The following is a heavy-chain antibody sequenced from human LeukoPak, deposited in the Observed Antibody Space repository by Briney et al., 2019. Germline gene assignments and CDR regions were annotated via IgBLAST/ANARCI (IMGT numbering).Heavy chain of an antibody. Sequence: ASVKVSCMSFGYTFSTYGISWVRQAPGQGLEWMGWISTDNGDTTYAQKFQGRVTMTTDTSTGTAYMELGSLRSDDTAVYYCAREGLGELSLDCWGQGTLVTVSS. CDR2: ISTDNGDT. D-gene: IGHD3-16*01. J-gene: IGHJ4*02. CDR1: GYTFSTYG. CDR3: AREGLGELSLDC. V-gene: IGHV1-18*01.